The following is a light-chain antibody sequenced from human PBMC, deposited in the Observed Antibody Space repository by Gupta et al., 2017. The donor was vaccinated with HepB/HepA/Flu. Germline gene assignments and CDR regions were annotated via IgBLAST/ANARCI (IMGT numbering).Light chain of an antibody. V-gene: IGLV3-1*01. CDR1: KLGDKY. Sequence: SYELTQPPSLSVSPGQTASITCSGDKLGDKYACWYQQKPGQSPVLVIYQDGKRPSGIPERGSGSNSGNTETMNISGTQAMDEAYYDCQEWDRSNAWVFGGGTKLTVL. CDR3: QEWDRSNAWV. J-gene: IGLJ2*01. CDR2: QDG.